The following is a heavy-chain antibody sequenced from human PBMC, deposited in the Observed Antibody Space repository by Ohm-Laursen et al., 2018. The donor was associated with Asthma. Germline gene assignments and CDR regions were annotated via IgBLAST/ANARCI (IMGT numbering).Heavy chain of an antibody. Sequence: LRLSCTASGFTFSSYAMNWVRQAPGKGLEWVSAIRGSGGSTYYADSVKGRFTISRDNSKNTLYLQMRDLRAEDTAVYYCAKARVEPNGGYYLDYWGQGTLVTVSS. J-gene: IGHJ4*02. CDR3: AKARVEPNGGYYLDY. V-gene: IGHV3-23*01. CDR1: GFTFSSYA. CDR2: IRGSGGST.